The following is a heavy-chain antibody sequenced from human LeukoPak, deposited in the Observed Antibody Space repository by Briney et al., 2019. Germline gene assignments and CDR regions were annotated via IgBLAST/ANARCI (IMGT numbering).Heavy chain of an antibody. V-gene: IGHV3-30*02. J-gene: IGHJ4*02. Sequence: GGSLRLSCAASGFTFSTYAMHWGRQAPGKGLEWVAFIWPDGSKKYYADSVKGRFAISRENSKNTVYLQMNDLRPEDTALYFCPKIASSAESNFDYWGQGTLLTVSS. D-gene: IGHD2-21*01. CDR1: GFTFSTYA. CDR3: PKIASSAESNFDY. CDR2: IWPDGSKK.